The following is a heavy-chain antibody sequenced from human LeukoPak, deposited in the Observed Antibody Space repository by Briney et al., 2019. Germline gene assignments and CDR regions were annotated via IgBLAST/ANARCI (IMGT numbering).Heavy chain of an antibody. CDR2: IYYSGST. D-gene: IGHD3-10*01. V-gene: IGHV4-39*07. CDR1: GGSISSSSYY. J-gene: IGHJ3*02. CDR3: ARPDGYGLVGI. Sequence: SETLSLTCTVSGGSISSSSYYWGWIRQPPGKGLEWIGSIYYSGSTYYNPSLKSRVTISVDTSKNQFSLKLSSVTAADTAVYYCARPDGYGLVGIWGQGTMVTVSS.